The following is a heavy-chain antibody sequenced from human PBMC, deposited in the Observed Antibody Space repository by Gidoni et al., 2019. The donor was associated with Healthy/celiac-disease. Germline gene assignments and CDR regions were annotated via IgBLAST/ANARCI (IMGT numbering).Heavy chain of an antibody. CDR2: IRSKAYGGTT. CDR1: GFTFGDYA. CDR3: TAGNGGDYYYYGMDV. J-gene: IGHJ6*02. V-gene: IGHV3-49*04. Sequence: EVQLVESGGGLVQPGRSLRLSCTASGFTFGDYAMSWVRQAPGKGLEWVGFIRSKAYGGTTEYAESVKGRFTISRDDSKSIAYLQMNSLKTEDTAVYYCTAGNGGDYYYYGMDVWGQGTTVTVSS. D-gene: IGHD4-17*01.